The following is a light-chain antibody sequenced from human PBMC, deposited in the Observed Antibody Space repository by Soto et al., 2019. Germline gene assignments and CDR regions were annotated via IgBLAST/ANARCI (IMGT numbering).Light chain of an antibody. Sequence: DIVLTQSPATLSVSLGERVSLSCRASQIISSNLAWYQQKPGQIPRLLIYGASARAAGIPARFSGSGSGTEFTLTISGLQSEDFAVYYCQQYNNWPQFTFGPGTKVDV. CDR2: GAS. V-gene: IGKV3-15*01. J-gene: IGKJ3*01. CDR3: QQYNNWPQFT. CDR1: QIISSN.